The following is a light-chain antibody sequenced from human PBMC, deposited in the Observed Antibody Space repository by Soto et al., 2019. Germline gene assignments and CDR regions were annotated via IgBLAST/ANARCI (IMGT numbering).Light chain of an antibody. CDR1: SSDVGGYSY. Sequence: QSALTQPRSVSGSPGQSVTISCTGTSSDVGGYSYVSWYQQHPGKAPKVMIYDVSERPSGAPDRFSGSKSGNTASLTISGLQAEDEADYYCCSYAGSPRYVFGTGTKVTVL. V-gene: IGLV2-11*01. CDR3: CSYAGSPRYV. J-gene: IGLJ1*01. CDR2: DVS.